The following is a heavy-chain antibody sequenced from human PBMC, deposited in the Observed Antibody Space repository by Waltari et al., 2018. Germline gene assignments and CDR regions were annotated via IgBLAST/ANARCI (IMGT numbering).Heavy chain of an antibody. CDR3: ARDGPLQIQSWYSFDY. J-gene: IGHJ4*02. D-gene: IGHD5-18*01. V-gene: IGHV3-30*07. CDR1: GFTFSYHA. CDR2: ISYDGSEE. Sequence: QVQLVEYGGGVVHPGRSVRLSCEASGFTFSYHAMHWVRQAPGKGLEWVAGISYDGSEEYYADAGRGRFTISRDDSKDTVNLQMNSLRPEDTAVYYCARDGPLQIQSWYSFDYWGQGTLVTVSS.